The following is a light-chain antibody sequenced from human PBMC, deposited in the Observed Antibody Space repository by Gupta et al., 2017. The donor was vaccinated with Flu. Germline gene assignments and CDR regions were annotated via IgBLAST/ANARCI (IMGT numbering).Light chain of an antibody. CDR1: QGISSY. CDR2: AAS. V-gene: IGKV1-9*01. J-gene: IGKJ4*01. Sequence: DIQLTQSPSFLSASVGDRLTITCRASQGISSYLAWYQQVPGKAPKVLIYAASTLQSGVPSRFSGSGSGTEFTLTISSLQPEDVATYYCQQLNGFPLTFGGETKVEIK. CDR3: QQLNGFPLT.